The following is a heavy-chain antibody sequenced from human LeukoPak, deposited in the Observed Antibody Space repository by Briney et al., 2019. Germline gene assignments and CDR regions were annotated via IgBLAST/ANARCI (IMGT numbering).Heavy chain of an antibody. J-gene: IGHJ4*02. V-gene: IGHV3-33*01. CDR3: ATNSGWQIQAYYFDY. D-gene: IGHD6-19*01. CDR2: IWYDGSNK. Sequence: GSLRLSCVASGFSFSSKGMHWVRQAPGKGLEWVAVIWYDGSNKYYADSVKGRFTISRDNSKNTLYLQMNSLRAEDTAVYYCATNSGWQIQAYYFDYWGQGTLVTVSS. CDR1: GFSFSSKG.